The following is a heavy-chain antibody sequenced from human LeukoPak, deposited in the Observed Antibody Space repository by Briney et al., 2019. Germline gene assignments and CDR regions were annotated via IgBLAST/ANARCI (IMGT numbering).Heavy chain of an antibody. Sequence: GGSLRLSCAAVGFSFTGYAMSWVRQAPGKGLEWVSAISGSGGSTYYADSVKGRFTISRDNSKNTLYLQMNSLRAEDTAVYYCAKGGYHSSWFSFGYWGQGTLVTVSS. CDR3: AKGGYHSSWFSFGY. V-gene: IGHV3-23*01. CDR1: GFSFTGYA. D-gene: IGHD6-13*01. CDR2: ISGSGGST. J-gene: IGHJ4*02.